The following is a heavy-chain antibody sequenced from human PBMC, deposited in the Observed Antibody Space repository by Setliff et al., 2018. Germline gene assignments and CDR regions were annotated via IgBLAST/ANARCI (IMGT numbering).Heavy chain of an antibody. D-gene: IGHD3-3*01. CDR1: GFTFSSYG. J-gene: IGHJ4*02. Sequence: GGSLRLSCAASGFTFSSYGMHWVRQAPGKGLEWVSYISATSNTIYYADSVKGQSTISRDSAKNSLYLQMNSLRPEDTAVYYCARVGIFGGGYFDFWGQGTLVTVSS. CDR2: ISATSNTI. V-gene: IGHV3-48*01. CDR3: ARVGIFGGGYFDF.